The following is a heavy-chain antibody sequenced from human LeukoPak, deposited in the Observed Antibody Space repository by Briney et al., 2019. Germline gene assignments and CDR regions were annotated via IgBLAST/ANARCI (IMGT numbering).Heavy chain of an antibody. Sequence: PGGSLRLSCAASGFTFSSYWMGWVRQAPGKGLEWVANIKQDGSEKYYVDSVKGRFTISRDNAKNSLYLQMNSLRAEDTAAYYCASARRSGGSRSDYWGQGTLVTVSS. V-gene: IGHV3-7*01. CDR2: IKQDGSEK. D-gene: IGHD3-10*01. CDR1: GFTFSSYW. CDR3: ASARRSGGSRSDY. J-gene: IGHJ4*02.